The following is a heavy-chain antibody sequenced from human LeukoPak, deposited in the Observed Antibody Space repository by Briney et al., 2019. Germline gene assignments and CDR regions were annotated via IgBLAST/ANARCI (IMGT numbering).Heavy chain of an antibody. CDR3: ASLYGSGKRWVDP. CDR2: ISAYNGNT. J-gene: IGHJ5*02. CDR1: GYTFTSNG. V-gene: IGHV1-18*01. Sequence: ASVKVSCKASGYTFTSNGISWVRQAPGQGLEWMGWISAYNGNTNYAQELQGRVTMTTDTSTSTAYMELRSLRSDDTAVYYCASLYGSGKRWVDPWGQGTLVTVSS. D-gene: IGHD3-10*01.